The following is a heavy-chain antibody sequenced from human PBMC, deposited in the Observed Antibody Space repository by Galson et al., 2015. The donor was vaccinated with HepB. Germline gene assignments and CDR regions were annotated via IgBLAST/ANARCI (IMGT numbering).Heavy chain of an antibody. V-gene: IGHV3-30-3*01. CDR2: ISYDGSNK. Sequence: SLRLSCAASGFTFSSYAMHWVRQAPGKGLEWVAVISYDGSNKYYADSVKGRFTISRDNSKNTLYLQMNSLRAEDTAVYYCARVGYCSSTSCYIKLLGLGFDYWGQGTLVTVSS. J-gene: IGHJ4*02. D-gene: IGHD2-2*03. CDR3: ARVGYCSSTSCYIKLLGLGFDY. CDR1: GFTFSSYA.